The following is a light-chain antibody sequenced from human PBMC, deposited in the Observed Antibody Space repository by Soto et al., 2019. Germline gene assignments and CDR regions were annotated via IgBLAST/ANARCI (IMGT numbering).Light chain of an antibody. CDR2: SNN. CDR1: NSNIGAGYD. J-gene: IGLJ1*01. V-gene: IGLV1-44*01. CDR3: TAWDDSLNGGYV. Sequence: QSVLTQPPSVSGAPGQRVTISCTGSNSNIGAGYDVHWYQQLPGTAPKLLIYSNNQRPSGVPDRFSGSKSGTSASLAISGLQSEDEADYYCTAWDDSLNGGYVFGTGTKVTVL.